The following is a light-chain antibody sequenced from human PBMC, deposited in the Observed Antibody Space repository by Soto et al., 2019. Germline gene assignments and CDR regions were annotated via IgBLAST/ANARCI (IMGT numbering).Light chain of an antibody. J-gene: IGKJ1*01. CDR1: QSISSW. CDR2: KAS. V-gene: IGKV1-5*03. CDR3: QQYNSYPWT. Sequence: DIPMTQSPSTLSASVGDRVTITCRASQSISSWLAWYQQKPGKAPKLLIYKASSLESGVPSRFSGSGSGTEFTLTISILQPDDFANYYCQQYNSYPWTFGQGTKVEIK.